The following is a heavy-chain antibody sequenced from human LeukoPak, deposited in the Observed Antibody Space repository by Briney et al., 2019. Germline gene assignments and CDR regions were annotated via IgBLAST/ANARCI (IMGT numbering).Heavy chain of an antibody. CDR3: ARVQRYGSGGYREYYFDY. J-gene: IGHJ4*02. Sequence: SETLSLTCAVYGGSFSGYYWSWIRQPPGKGLEWIGEMYYSGSTNYNPSLKSRVTISVDTSKNQLSLKLNSVTAADTAVYFCARVQRYGSGGYREYYFDYWGQGTLVTVSS. D-gene: IGHD3-10*01. CDR1: GGSFSGYY. CDR2: MYYSGST. V-gene: IGHV4-59*08.